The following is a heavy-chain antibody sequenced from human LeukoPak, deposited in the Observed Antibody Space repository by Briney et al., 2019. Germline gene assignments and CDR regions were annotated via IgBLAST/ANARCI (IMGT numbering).Heavy chain of an antibody. J-gene: IGHJ4*02. CDR2: IKSKTDGGTT. D-gene: IGHD4-17*01. CDR1: GFTFSNAW. V-gene: IGHV3-15*01. Sequence: GGSLRLSCAASGFTFSNAWMSWVRQAPGKGLEWVGRIKSKTDGGTTDYAAPVKGRFTISRDDSKNTLYLQMNSLKTEDTAVYYCTTDPTVTTGLDYWGQGTLVTVSS. CDR3: TTDPTVTTGLDY.